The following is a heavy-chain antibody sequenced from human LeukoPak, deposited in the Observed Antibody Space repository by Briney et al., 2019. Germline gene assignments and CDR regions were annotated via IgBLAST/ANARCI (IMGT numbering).Heavy chain of an antibody. V-gene: IGHV1-8*02. CDR1: GGTFSSYA. J-gene: IGHJ3*02. Sequence: GASVKVSCKASGGTFSSYAISWVRQATGQGLEWMGWMNPNSGNTGYAQKFQGRVTMTRNTSISTAYMELNSLRSEDTAVYYCARDDYGGIDDIWGRGTMVTVSS. CDR2: MNPNSGNT. CDR3: ARDDYGGIDDI. D-gene: IGHD4-23*01.